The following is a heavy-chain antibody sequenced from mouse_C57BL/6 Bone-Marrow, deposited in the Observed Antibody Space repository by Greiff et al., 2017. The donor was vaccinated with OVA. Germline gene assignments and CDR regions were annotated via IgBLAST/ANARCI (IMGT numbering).Heavy chain of an antibody. Sequence: VQLQQPGAELVKPGASVKLSCKASGYTFTSYWMHWVKQRPGQGLEWIGMIHPNSGSTNYNEKFKSKATLTVDKSSSTAYMQLSSLTSEDSAVYYCAREDYSNYRYFDVWGTGTTVTVSS. CDR1: GYTFTSYW. J-gene: IGHJ1*03. CDR2: IHPNSGST. D-gene: IGHD2-5*01. CDR3: AREDYSNYRYFDV. V-gene: IGHV1-64*01.